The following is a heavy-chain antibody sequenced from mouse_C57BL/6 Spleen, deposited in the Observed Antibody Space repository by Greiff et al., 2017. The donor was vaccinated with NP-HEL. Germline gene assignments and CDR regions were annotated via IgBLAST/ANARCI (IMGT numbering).Heavy chain of an antibody. CDR3: ARYYYGSSYGWYFDV. Sequence: EVQVVESEGGLVQPGSSMKLSCTASGFTFSDYYMAWVRQVPEKGLEWVANINYDGSSTYYLDSLKSRFIISRDNAKNILYLQMSSLKSEDTATYYCARYYYGSSYGWYFDVWGTGTTVTVSS. CDR2: INYDGSST. V-gene: IGHV5-16*01. D-gene: IGHD1-1*01. J-gene: IGHJ1*03. CDR1: GFTFSDYY.